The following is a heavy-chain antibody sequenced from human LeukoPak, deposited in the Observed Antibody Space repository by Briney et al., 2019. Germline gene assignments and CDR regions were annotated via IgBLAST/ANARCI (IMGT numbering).Heavy chain of an antibody. D-gene: IGHD3-9*01. CDR1: GFTFSSYG. CDR3: AKESTYYDILTGRDPQLQTD. CDR2: ISYDGSNK. Sequence: GGSLRLSCAASGFTFSSYGMHWVRQAPGKGLEWVAVISYDGSNKYYADSVKGRFTISRDNSKNTLYLQMNSLRAEDTAVYYCAKESTYYDILTGRDPQLQTDWGQGTLVTVSS. V-gene: IGHV3-30*18. J-gene: IGHJ4*02.